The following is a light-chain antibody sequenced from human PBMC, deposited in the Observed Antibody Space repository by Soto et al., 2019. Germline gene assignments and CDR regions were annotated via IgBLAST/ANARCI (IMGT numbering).Light chain of an antibody. Sequence: QSALTQPRSVSGSPGQSVTISCTGTSSDVGNFNYVSWYQQHPGKAPKLIVYDVTKRPSGVPDRFSGSKSGNTASLTISGLQADDESEYYCCSYERTYTYVFGTGTKVTVL. J-gene: IGLJ1*01. V-gene: IGLV2-11*01. CDR1: SSDVGNFNY. CDR3: CSYERTYTYV. CDR2: DVT.